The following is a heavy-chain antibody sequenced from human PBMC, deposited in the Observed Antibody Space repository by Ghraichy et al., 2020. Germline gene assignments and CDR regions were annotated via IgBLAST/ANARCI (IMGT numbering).Heavy chain of an antibody. V-gene: IGHV3-21*01. CDR1: GFTFSSYS. D-gene: IGHD3-3*01. Sequence: LSLPCAASGFTFSSYSMNWVRQAPGKGLEWVSSISSSSSYIYYADSVKGRFTISRDNAKNSLYLQMNSLRAEDTAVYYCARGDDFWSGYYAIKNFDYWGQGTLVTVSS. CDR3: ARGDDFWSGYYAIKNFDY. CDR2: ISSSSSYI. J-gene: IGHJ4*02.